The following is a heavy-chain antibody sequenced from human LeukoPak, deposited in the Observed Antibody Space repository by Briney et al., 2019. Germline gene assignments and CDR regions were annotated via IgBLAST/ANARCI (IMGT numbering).Heavy chain of an antibody. Sequence: QAGGSLRLSCAASGFTFSNYAMSWVRQGPGKGLEWVSAISGSGGSTYYADSVKGRFTISRDISKNTLYLQMNSLRAEGTAVYYCAKGGMGYDSSGYLYFDYWGQGTLVTVSS. CDR2: ISGSGGST. D-gene: IGHD3-22*01. V-gene: IGHV3-23*01. J-gene: IGHJ4*02. CDR3: AKGGMGYDSSGYLYFDY. CDR1: GFTFSNYA.